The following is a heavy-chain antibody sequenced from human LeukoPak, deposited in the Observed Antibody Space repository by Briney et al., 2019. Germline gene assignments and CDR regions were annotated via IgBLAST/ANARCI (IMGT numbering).Heavy chain of an antibody. D-gene: IGHD3-10*01. CDR2: IYHSGSA. J-gene: IGHJ5*02. V-gene: IGHV4-4*02. Sequence: SETLSLTCGVSGGSISSNNWWSWVRQPPGQGLEWIGEIYHSGSANYNPSLKSRVTISVDKSKNQLSLKLISVTAADMAVYYCARQPKSCAPGIFITGKACWFDTWGQGTLVTVSP. CDR3: ARQPKSCAPGIFITGKACWFDT. CDR1: GGSISSNNW.